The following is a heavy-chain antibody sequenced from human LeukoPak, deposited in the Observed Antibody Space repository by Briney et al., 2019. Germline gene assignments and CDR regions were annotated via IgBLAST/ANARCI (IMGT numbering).Heavy chain of an antibody. Sequence: GGSLTLSCAASGFTFSGSGMHWVRQASGKGLEWVGRIRSKANSYPTEYAASVKGRFTISRDDSKNTAYLQMNSLKTGDTAVYYCTGNSYGDYYYYYYMDVWGKGTTVTVSS. D-gene: IGHD4-17*01. CDR2: IRSKANSYPT. CDR3: TGNSYGDYYYYYYMDV. J-gene: IGHJ6*03. V-gene: IGHV3-73*01. CDR1: GFTFSGSG.